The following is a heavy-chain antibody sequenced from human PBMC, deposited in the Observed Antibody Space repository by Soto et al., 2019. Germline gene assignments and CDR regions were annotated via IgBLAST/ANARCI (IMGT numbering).Heavy chain of an antibody. CDR2: IYYSGST. Sequence: KPSETLSLTCTVSGGSVSSGSYYWSWIRQPPGKGLEWIGYIYYSGSTNYNPSLKSRVTISVDTSKNQFSLKLSSVTAADTAVYYCARDRRWGWLRRSETYYFDYWGQGTLVTVSS. CDR3: ARDRRWGWLRRSETYYFDY. V-gene: IGHV4-61*01. J-gene: IGHJ4*02. CDR1: GGSVSSGSYY. D-gene: IGHD5-12*01.